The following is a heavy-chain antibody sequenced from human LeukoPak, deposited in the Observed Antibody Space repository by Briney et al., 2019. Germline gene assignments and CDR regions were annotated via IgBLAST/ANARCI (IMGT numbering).Heavy chain of an antibody. Sequence: KPSETLSLTCTVSGGSISSYYWSWIRQPPGKGLEWIGYIYYSGSTNYNPSLKSRVTISVDTSKNQFSLKLTSVTAADTAVYYCARHSREGSAWYLVGGPTDYWGQGTLVTVSS. CDR1: GGSISSYY. CDR2: IYYSGST. J-gene: IGHJ4*02. D-gene: IGHD2-15*01. CDR3: ARHSREGSAWYLVGGPTDY. V-gene: IGHV4-59*08.